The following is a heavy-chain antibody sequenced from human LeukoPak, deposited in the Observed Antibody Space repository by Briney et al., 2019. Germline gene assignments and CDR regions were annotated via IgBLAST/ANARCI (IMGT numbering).Heavy chain of an antibody. V-gene: IGHV1-69*05. Sequence: SVKVSCKXSGGTFSSYAISWVRQAPGQGLEWMGRIIPIFGTANYAQKFQGRVTITTDESTSTAYMELSSLRSEDTAVYYCAREGYNWNYEGLNWFDPWGQGTLVTVSS. CDR1: GGTFSSYA. J-gene: IGHJ5*02. CDR3: AREGYNWNYEGLNWFDP. CDR2: IIPIFGTA. D-gene: IGHD1-7*01.